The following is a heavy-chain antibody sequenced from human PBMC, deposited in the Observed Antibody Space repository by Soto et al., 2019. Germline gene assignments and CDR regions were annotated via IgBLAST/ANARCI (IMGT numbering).Heavy chain of an antibody. CDR1: GFSLSNARMG. CDR2: IFSNDEK. J-gene: IGHJ4*02. D-gene: IGHD3-10*01. Sequence: QVTLKESGPVLAKPTETLTLTCTVSGFSLSNARMGVSWIRQPPGKALEWLAHIFSNDEKSYSTSLKSRLTISKDTSKSQVVLTMTNMDPVDTATYYCAQTTYYGSGSLFDYWGQGTLVTVSS. CDR3: AQTTYYGSGSLFDY. V-gene: IGHV2-26*01.